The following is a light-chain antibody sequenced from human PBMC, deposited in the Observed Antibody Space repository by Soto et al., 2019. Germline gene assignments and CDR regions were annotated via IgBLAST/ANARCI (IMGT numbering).Light chain of an antibody. CDR3: QQSYSSPPT. CDR2: GSS. CDR1: QSISTY. J-gene: IGKJ1*01. V-gene: IGKV1-39*01. Sequence: DIQMTQSPSSLSASVGDRVTITCRASQSISTYLNWYQQKPGKAPNLLIYGSSSLQSGVPSRFSGSGSGPDFTLTISSLQPEDFATYYCQQSYSSPPTFGQGTKVDIK.